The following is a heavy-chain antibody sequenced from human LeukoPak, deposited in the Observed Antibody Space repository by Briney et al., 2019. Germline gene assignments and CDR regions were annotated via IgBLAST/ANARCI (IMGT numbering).Heavy chain of an antibody. CDR1: GFTFSTYA. CDR2: ISYDGSDK. Sequence: GGSLRLSCAASGFTFSTYAMHWVRQAPGKGLEWVAVISYDGSDKYYADSVRGRFTISRDNSKSTLYLQMNTLRAEDTAVYCCASPNYGSHWGYFDYWGQGTLVTVSS. V-gene: IGHV3-30*04. CDR3: ASPNYGSHWGYFDY. D-gene: IGHD4-17*01. J-gene: IGHJ4*02.